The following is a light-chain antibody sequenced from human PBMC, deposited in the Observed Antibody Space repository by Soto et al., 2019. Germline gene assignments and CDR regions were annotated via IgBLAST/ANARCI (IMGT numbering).Light chain of an antibody. J-gene: IGKJ1*01. CDR2: GAS. Sequence: EIVLTQSPDTLSLSPGERATLSCRARLSISSTHLVWYQQKPGQAPSLLIFGASSRATGIPDRFSGSGPGTDVTLTISGLEPEDFAVYYCQQYATSPGTFGQGTKVAIK. V-gene: IGKV3-20*01. CDR3: QQYATSPGT. CDR1: LSISSTH.